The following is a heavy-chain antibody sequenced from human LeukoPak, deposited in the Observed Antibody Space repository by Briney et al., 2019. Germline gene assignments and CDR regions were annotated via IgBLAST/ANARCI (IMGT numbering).Heavy chain of an antibody. CDR2: MMYSGSN. CDR3: ARQVESDKYYYALDV. D-gene: IGHD5-24*01. Sequence: PSETLSLTCTVSGGSISRYHWSWLRQSPGQGLEGIGYMMYSGSNKYNPSLKRRVTISVDTSKKQFSLKLNSVTAADTAVYYCARQVESDKYYYALDVWGQGTTVTVSS. V-gene: IGHV4-59*08. CDR1: GGSISRYH. J-gene: IGHJ6*02.